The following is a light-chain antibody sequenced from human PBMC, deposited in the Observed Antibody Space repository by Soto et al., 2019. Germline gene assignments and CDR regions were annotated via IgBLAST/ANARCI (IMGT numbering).Light chain of an antibody. CDR2: GAS. Sequence: EIVLTQSPGTLSLSPGESATLSCRASQTVRNNYLAWYQQKPGQAPRLLIYGASSRDTGIPDRFSGSGSGTDFTLTISKLEPEDFAVYYCQQYGSSPWTFGQGTKVEIK. CDR1: QTVRNNY. V-gene: IGKV3-20*01. CDR3: QQYGSSPWT. J-gene: IGKJ1*01.